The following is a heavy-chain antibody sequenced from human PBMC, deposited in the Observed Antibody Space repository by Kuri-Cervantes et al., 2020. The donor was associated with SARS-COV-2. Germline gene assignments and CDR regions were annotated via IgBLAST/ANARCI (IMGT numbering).Heavy chain of an antibody. V-gene: IGHV1-2*04. CDR1: GYTFTGYY. CDR2: INPNSGGT. CDR3: ARASVRGIIITYHSYGMDG. J-gene: IGHJ6*02. D-gene: IGHD3-10*01. Sequence: SVKVSCKASGYTFTGYYMHWVRQAPGQGLEWMGWINPNSGGTNYAQKFQGWVTMTRDTSISTAYMELSRLRSDDTAVYYCARASVRGIIITYHSYGMDGWGQGTTVTVSS.